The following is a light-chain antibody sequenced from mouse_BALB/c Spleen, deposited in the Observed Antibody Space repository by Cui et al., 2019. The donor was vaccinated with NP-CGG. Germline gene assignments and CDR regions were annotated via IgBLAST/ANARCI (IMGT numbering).Light chain of an antibody. CDR3: ALWYSNHWV. Sequence: HAAVTQASALTTSPGETVTLTCRSSTGAVTTCNYANWVQEKPDHLFTGLIGGTNNRAPGVPARFSGSLIGDKAALTITGAQIEDEAIYFCALWYSNHWVFGGGTKLTVL. CDR1: TGAVTTCNY. V-gene: IGLV1*01. CDR2: GTN. J-gene: IGLJ1*01.